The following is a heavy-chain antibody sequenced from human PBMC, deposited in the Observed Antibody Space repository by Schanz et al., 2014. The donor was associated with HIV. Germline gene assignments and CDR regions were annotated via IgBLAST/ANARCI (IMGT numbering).Heavy chain of an antibody. CDR1: GDSISSGDYY. CDR2: IYYGGST. CDR3: ARDRSSSHYSYFYAMDV. D-gene: IGHD6-13*01. J-gene: IGHJ6*02. Sequence: QVQLQESGPGLVKPSQTLSLTCTVSGDSISSGDYYWSWIRQTPEKGLEWIGYIYYGGSTYFNPSLRSRLNISMDKSENRFSLTLSSVTAADTAVYYCARDRSSSHYSYFYAMDVWGQGTPVTVSS. V-gene: IGHV4-30-4*01.